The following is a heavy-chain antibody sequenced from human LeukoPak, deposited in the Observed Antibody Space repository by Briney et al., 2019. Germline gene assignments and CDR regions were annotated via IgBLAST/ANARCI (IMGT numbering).Heavy chain of an antibody. CDR2: IIPIFGTA. Sequence: SVKVSCKASGGTFSSYAISLVRQAPGQGLEWMGRIIPIFGTANYAQKFQGRVTITTDESTSTAYMELSSLRSEDTAVYYCARGFGELSPYYYYYMDVWGKRTTVTVSS. CDR1: GGTFSSYA. D-gene: IGHD3-10*01. CDR3: ARGFGELSPYYYYYMDV. V-gene: IGHV1-69*05. J-gene: IGHJ6*03.